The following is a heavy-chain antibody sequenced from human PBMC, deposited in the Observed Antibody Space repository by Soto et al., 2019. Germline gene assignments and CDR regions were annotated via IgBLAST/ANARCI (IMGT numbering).Heavy chain of an antibody. D-gene: IGHD3-16*01. CDR1: GFTFSSYG. CDR2: ISYDGSNN. CDR3: AKGVGYFDY. Sequence: QVQLVESGGGVVQPGRSLRLSCAASGFTFSSYGMHWVRQAPGKGLEWVAVISYDGSNNYYADSVKGRFTISRDNSKNTLYLQMNSLRAEDTAVYYCAKGVGYFDYWGQGTLVTVSS. V-gene: IGHV3-30*18. J-gene: IGHJ4*02.